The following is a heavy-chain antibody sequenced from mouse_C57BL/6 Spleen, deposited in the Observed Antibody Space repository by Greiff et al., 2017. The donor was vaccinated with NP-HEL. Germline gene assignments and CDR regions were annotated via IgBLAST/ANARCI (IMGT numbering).Heavy chain of an antibody. D-gene: IGHD1-1*01. Sequence: EVKLQESGGGLVKPGGSLKLSCAASGFTFSDYGMHWVRQAPEKGLEWVAYISSGSSTIYYADTVKGRFTISRDNAKNTLFLQMTSLRSEDTAMYYCASGITTVVARSFDVWGTGTTVTVSS. CDR3: ASGITTVVARSFDV. CDR1: GFTFSDYG. V-gene: IGHV5-17*01. CDR2: ISSGSSTI. J-gene: IGHJ1*03.